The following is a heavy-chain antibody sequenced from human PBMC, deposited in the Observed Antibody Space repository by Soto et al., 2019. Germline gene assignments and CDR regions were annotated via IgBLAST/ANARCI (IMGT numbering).Heavy chain of an antibody. CDR2: ISGDGAAP. J-gene: IGHJ5*01. CDR1: GFTFNTYA. Sequence: VQLLESGGGSVQPGGSLRLSCAASGFTFNTYAMRWVRQAPGKGLEWVSGISGDGAAPYYIDSVKGRFIISRDKVKNHVYVQRHSLRAEDKDLYYGARDWGTTGIGGWFDSWGQGTMVTVSS. D-gene: IGHD1-1*01. CDR3: ARDWGTTGIGGWFDS. V-gene: IGHV3-23*01.